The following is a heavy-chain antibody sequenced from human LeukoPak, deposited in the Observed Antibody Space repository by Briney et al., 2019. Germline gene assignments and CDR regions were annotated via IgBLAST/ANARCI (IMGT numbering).Heavy chain of an antibody. Sequence: SETLSLTCAVYGGSFSGYYWSWIRQPPGKGLGWIGEINHSGSTNYNPSLKSRVTISVDTSKNQFSLKLSSVTAADTAVYYCARGRVLSDYWGQGTLVTVSS. D-gene: IGHD2/OR15-2a*01. CDR3: ARGRVLSDY. CDR2: INHSGST. V-gene: IGHV4-34*01. J-gene: IGHJ4*02. CDR1: GGSFSGYY.